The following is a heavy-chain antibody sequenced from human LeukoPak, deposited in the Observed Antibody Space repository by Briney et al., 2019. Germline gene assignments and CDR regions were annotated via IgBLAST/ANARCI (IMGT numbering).Heavy chain of an antibody. CDR3: AREAWGSGYLNY. Sequence: PGGSLRLSCVVSGFTFSSYAMHWVRQAPGKGLEWVAVISYDGSNKYYADSVKGRFTISRDNSKNTLYLQMNSLRAEDTAVYYCAREAWGSGYLNYWGQGTLVIVSS. D-gene: IGHD3-22*01. CDR2: ISYDGSNK. V-gene: IGHV3-30*04. J-gene: IGHJ4*02. CDR1: GFTFSSYA.